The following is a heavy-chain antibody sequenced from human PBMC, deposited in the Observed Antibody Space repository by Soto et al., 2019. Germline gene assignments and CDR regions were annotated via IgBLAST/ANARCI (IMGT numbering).Heavy chain of an antibody. V-gene: IGHV1-3*01. CDR3: ARLGDYYYGMDV. Sequence: RASVKVSCKASGYTFTSYAMHWVRQAPGQRLEWMGWINAGNGNTKYSQKFQGQVTISADKSISTAYLQWSSLKASDTAMYYCARLGDYYYGMDVWGQGTRVTVSS. J-gene: IGHJ6*02. CDR2: INAGNGNT. CDR1: GYTFTSYA.